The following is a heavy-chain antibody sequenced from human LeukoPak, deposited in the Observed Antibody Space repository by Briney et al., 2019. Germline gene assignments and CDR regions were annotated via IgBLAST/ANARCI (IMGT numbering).Heavy chain of an antibody. V-gene: IGHV4-39*01. Sequence: PSETLSLTCTVSGGSISSSTYYWDLIRQPPGKGLEWIGTIFYSGTTYYNPSLKSRVTISLDTSKNQFSLKLSSVTAADTAVYYCARRDGDDAFDIWGQGTMVTVSS. J-gene: IGHJ3*02. D-gene: IGHD2-21*01. CDR1: GGSISSSTYY. CDR3: ARRDGDDAFDI. CDR2: IFYSGTT.